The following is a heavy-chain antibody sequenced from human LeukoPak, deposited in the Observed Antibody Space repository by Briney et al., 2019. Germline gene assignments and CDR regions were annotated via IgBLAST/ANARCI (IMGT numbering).Heavy chain of an antibody. Sequence: PSETLSLTCTVSGGSISSGGYYWSWIRQHPGKGLEWIGYINYSGSTYYNPSLKSRVTISVDTSKNQFSLKLSSVTAADTAVYYCAGSYYYGSGSYEGAFDIWGQGTMVTVSS. CDR1: GGSISSGGYY. V-gene: IGHV4-31*03. CDR3: AGSYYYGSGSYEGAFDI. J-gene: IGHJ3*02. D-gene: IGHD3-10*01. CDR2: INYSGST.